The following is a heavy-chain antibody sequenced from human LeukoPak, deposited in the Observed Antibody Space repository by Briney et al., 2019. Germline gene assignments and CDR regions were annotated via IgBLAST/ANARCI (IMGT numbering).Heavy chain of an antibody. V-gene: IGHV3-30*18. Sequence: GGSLRLSCAASGFTFSSYGMHWVRQVPGKGLEWVAVISYDGSNKYYADSVKGRFTISRDNSKNTLYLQMNSLRAEDTAVYYCAKEPDDYYYGSGSYPYYFDYWGQGTLVTVSS. J-gene: IGHJ4*02. CDR3: AKEPDDYYYGSGSYPYYFDY. CDR2: ISYDGSNK. CDR1: GFTFSSYG. D-gene: IGHD3-10*01.